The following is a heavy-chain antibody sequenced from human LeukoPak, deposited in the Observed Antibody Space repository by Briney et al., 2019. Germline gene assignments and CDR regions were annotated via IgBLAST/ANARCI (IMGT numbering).Heavy chain of an antibody. CDR3: ARGVEPLAANTLAY. D-gene: IGHD1-14*01. J-gene: IGHJ4*02. Sequence: GGSPRLSCAASGFTVITNDMTWVRQAPGKGLEWVSVLYSDGNTKYADSVQGRFTISRDNSKNTLYPEMNSLSPDDTAVYYCARGVEPLAANTLAYWGQGTLVTVSS. CDR2: LYSDGNT. CDR1: GFTVITND. V-gene: IGHV3-53*01.